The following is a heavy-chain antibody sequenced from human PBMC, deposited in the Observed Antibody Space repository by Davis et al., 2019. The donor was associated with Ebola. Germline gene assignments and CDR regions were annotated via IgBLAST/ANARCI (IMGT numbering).Heavy chain of an antibody. Sequence: SVQVSCKSSVDTFNTYSISSIRQAPGQGLEWIGGIIPLFGTPNYAQKFQGRATITADKFASTVFMELSSLRSEDTAVYYCARDFGEGSGSYFVYWGQGSLVTVSS. D-gene: IGHD1-26*01. V-gene: IGHV1-69*06. CDR1: VDTFNTYS. CDR3: ARDFGEGSGSYFVY. CDR2: IIPLFGTP. J-gene: IGHJ4*02.